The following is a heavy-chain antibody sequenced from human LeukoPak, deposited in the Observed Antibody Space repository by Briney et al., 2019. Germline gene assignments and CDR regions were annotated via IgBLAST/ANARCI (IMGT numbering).Heavy chain of an antibody. CDR3: ARGVLLWFGELSYYYYMDV. D-gene: IGHD3-10*01. CDR1: GGSFSGYY. CDR2: INHSGST. J-gene: IGHJ6*03. V-gene: IGHV4-34*01. Sequence: KTSETLSLTCAVYGGSFSGYYWSWIRQPPGKGLEWIGEINHSGSTNYNPSLKSRVTISVDTSKNQFSLKLSSVTAADTAVYYCARGVLLWFGELSYYYYMDVWGKGTTVTVSS.